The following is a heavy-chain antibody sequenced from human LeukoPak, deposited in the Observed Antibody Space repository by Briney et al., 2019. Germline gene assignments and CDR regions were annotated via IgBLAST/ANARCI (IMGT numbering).Heavy chain of an antibody. CDR2: IYYNGST. CDR1: GDSISTGGYY. D-gene: IGHD4-23*01. Sequence: SQTLSLTCTVSGDSISTGGYYWSWIRQPPGKGLEWIGYIYYNGSTNYNPSLKSRVTILVDTSRTQFSLKVTSVTAADTAVYYCARHVDGGTGFDPWGQGTLVTVSS. J-gene: IGHJ5*02. V-gene: IGHV4-61*08. CDR3: ARHVDGGTGFDP.